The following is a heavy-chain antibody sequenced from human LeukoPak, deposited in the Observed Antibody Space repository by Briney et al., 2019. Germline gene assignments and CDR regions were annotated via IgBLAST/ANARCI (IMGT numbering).Heavy chain of an antibody. CDR1: GFTFSSYG. CDR3: AKDGELYSSGWYLNY. D-gene: IGHD6-19*01. Sequence: GGSLRLSCAASGFTFSSYGMHWVRQAPGERLEWVAFIPYDGSNKYYADSLKGRFSISRDNSKNTLYLQMNSLRAEDTAVYYCAKDGELYSSGWYLNYWGQGTLVTVSS. CDR2: IPYDGSNK. J-gene: IGHJ4*02. V-gene: IGHV3-30*02.